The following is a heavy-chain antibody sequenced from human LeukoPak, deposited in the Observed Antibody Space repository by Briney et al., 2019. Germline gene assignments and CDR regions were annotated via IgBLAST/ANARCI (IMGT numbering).Heavy chain of an antibody. CDR1: GFTFSSYA. J-gene: IGHJ4*02. CDR2: ISASGGTT. V-gene: IGHV3-23*01. D-gene: IGHD5-18*01. Sequence: GGSLRLSCAASGFTFSSYAMSWVRQAPGKGLEWVSAISASGGTTYYADSVKGRFTISRDNSKNTLYLQMNSLRAEDTAVYYCARERYSYGYALIDYWGQGTLVTVSS. CDR3: ARERYSYGYALIDY.